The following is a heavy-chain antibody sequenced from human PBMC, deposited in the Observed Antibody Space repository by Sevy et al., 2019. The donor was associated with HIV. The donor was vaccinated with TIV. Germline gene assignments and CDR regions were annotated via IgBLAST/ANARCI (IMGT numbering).Heavy chain of an antibody. CDR2: ITYSSNSI. CDR1: GFTFSSYN. D-gene: IGHD3-3*01. Sequence: GGSLRLSCAASGFTFSSYNMNWVRQAPGKGLEWVSSITYSSNSIYYADSVKGRFTISRDNAKNSLYLQMNSLRAEDAAVYYCARCWVERSYDYFDSWGQGTLVTVSS. J-gene: IGHJ4*02. V-gene: IGHV3-21*01. CDR3: ARCWVERSYDYFDS.